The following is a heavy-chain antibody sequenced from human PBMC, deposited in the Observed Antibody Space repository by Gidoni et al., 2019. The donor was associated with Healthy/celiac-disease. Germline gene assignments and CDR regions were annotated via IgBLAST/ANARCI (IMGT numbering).Heavy chain of an antibody. V-gene: IGHV1-2*04. CDR3: ARGVRMVAATRSWFDP. D-gene: IGHD2-15*01. Sequence: QVQLVQSGAEVKKPGASVKVSCKASGYTFTGYYMHWVRQAHGQGLEWMGWINPNSGGTNYAKKLQGWVTMTRDTSISTAYMELSRLRSDDTAVYYCARGVRMVAATRSWFDPWGQGTLVTGSS. CDR2: INPNSGGT. J-gene: IGHJ5*02. CDR1: GYTFTGYY.